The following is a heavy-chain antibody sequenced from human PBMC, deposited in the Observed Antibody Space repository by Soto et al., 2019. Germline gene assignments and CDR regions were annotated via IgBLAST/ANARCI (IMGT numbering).Heavy chain of an antibody. CDR1: GGTFSSYA. Sequence: QVQLVQSGAEVKKPGSSVKVSCKASGGTFSSYAISWVRQAPGQGLEWMGGIIPIFGTANYAQKFQGRVTITADESTSTAYMELSSLRSEDTAVYYCARDDRGGSSDSYYYGMDVWGQGTTVTVSS. CDR2: IIPIFGTA. J-gene: IGHJ6*02. CDR3: ARDDRGGSSDSYYYGMDV. D-gene: IGHD6-6*01. V-gene: IGHV1-69*01.